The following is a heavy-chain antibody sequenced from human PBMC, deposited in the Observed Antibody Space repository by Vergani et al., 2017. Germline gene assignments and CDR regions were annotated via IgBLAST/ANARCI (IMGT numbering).Heavy chain of an antibody. CDR1: GYSFTSYW. J-gene: IGHJ4*02. V-gene: IGHV5-51*01. Sequence: EVQLVQSGAEVKKPGESLKISCKGSGYSFTSYWIGWVRQMPGKGLKWMGIIYPGDSDTRYSPSFQGQVTISADKSISTAYLQWSSLKASDTAMYYCARLIAVAGTNHYYFDYWGQGTLVTVSS. CDR2: IYPGDSDT. D-gene: IGHD6-19*01. CDR3: ARLIAVAGTNHYYFDY.